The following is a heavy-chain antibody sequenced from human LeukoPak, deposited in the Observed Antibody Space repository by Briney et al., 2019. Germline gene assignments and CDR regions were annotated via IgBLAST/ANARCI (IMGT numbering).Heavy chain of an antibody. J-gene: IGHJ1*01. CDR1: GFTFSSYG. Sequence: PGRSLRLSCAASGFTFSSYGIHWVRQAPGKGLEWVALISYDGNIKYYADSVKGRFTISRDNSNNMLYLQVNSLRVEDTAVYHCASEFRMGHSGWSGYFQLWGQGTLATVSS. CDR3: ASEFRMGHSGWSGYFQL. D-gene: IGHD6-19*01. V-gene: IGHV3-30*03. CDR2: ISYDGNIK.